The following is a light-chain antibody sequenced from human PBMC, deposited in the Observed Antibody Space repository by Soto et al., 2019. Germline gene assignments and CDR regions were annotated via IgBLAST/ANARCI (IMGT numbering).Light chain of an antibody. J-gene: IGKJ1*01. CDR3: QQYESFPRT. Sequence: DIQMTQSPSTLSASVGDRVTITCRASQSINNWLAWYQQKPGQAPKLFIFKASTLEIGVPSRFSGSGSGTEFTLSISSLQPDDFATYFCQQYESFPRTFGQGTKVEMK. CDR1: QSINNW. CDR2: KAS. V-gene: IGKV1-5*03.